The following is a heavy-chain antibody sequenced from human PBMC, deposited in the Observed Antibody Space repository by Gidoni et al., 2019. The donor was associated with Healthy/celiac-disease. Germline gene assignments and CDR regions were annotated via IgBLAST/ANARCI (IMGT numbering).Heavy chain of an antibody. CDR1: GGSISSSSYY. J-gene: IGHJ4*02. CDR2: IYYSGST. Sequence: QLQLQESGPGLVKPSETLSLTCTVSGGSISSSSYYWGWIRQPPGKGLEWIGSIYYSGSTYYNPSLKRRVTISVDTSKNQFSLKLSSVTAADTAVYYCARHGGATVPAGLNYYFDYWGQGTLVTVSS. CDR3: ARHGGATVPAGLNYYFDY. D-gene: IGHD4-17*01. V-gene: IGHV4-39*01.